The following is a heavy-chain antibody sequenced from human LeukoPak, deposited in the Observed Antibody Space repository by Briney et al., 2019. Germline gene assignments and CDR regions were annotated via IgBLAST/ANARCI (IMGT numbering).Heavy chain of an antibody. CDR1: GFTFRNHF. CDR2: MSPDGRSI. D-gene: IGHD1-1*01. CDR3: ARDLSAHWSFGY. Sequence: GGSLRLFCVASGFTFRNHFMPWVRQAPGKGLEWVAFMSPDGRSISYIDSVKGRFTISRDNSNNTLFLQLNSLRAEDTAVYYCARDLSAHWSFGYWGQGTLVTVSS. J-gene: IGHJ4*02. V-gene: IGHV3-30*03.